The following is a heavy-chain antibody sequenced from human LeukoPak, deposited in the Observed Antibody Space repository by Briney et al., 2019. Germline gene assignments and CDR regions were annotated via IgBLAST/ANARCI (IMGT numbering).Heavy chain of an antibody. CDR1: GFTFSGSA. CDR3: TRDSGTYNWSDP. D-gene: IGHD1-26*01. CDR2: IDKKDKGYATAT. V-gene: IGHV3-73*01. Sequence: GGSLRLSCAASGFTFSGSAIHWVRQSSGKGLEWVGQIDKKDKGYATATAYSASVKGRFTISRDDSINTAYLQMKSLKTEDTALYYCTRDSGTYNWSDPWGQGTLVTVSS. J-gene: IGHJ5*02.